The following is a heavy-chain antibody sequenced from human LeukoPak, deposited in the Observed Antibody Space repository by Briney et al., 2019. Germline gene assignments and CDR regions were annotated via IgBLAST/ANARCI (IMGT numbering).Heavy chain of an antibody. CDR1: GFTFSSYC. J-gene: IGHJ4*02. Sequence: GGSLRLSCVPSGFTFSSYCMHWVRQAPGKGLEWVAFIRYDGSNKYYADSVKGRFTISRDNSKDTLYLQMNSLRAEDTAVYYCAKDQSDSVPLHYWGQATLVTVSS. CDR3: AKDQSDSVPLHY. D-gene: IGHD2-21*02. CDR2: IRYDGSNK. V-gene: IGHV3-30*02.